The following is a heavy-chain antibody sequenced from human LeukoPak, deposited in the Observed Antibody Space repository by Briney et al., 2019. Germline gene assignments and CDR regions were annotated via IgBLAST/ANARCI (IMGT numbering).Heavy chain of an antibody. CDR2: IYYSGST. V-gene: IGHV4-39*07. D-gene: IGHD3-10*01. CDR1: GGSISSSSYY. J-gene: IGHJ5*02. Sequence: SGTLSLTCTVSGGSISSSSYYWGWIRQPPGKGLEWIGSIYYSGSTYYNPSLKSRVTISVDTSKNQFSLKLSSVTAADTAVYYCARDRGRFGEGHNWFDPWGQGTLVTVSS. CDR3: ARDRGRFGEGHNWFDP.